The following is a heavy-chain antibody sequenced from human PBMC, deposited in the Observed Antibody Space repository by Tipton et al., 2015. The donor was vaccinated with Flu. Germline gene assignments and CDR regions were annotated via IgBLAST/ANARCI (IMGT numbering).Heavy chain of an antibody. Sequence: QLVQSGVEVKKPGASVKVSCKASGYTFSNYGITWVRQAPGQGLEWMGWISGYDGDTNYAEKLQGRVTMTTDTSTNTAYMELRSLKSDDPAMYYCARDRGSYNIHLEYHYYYGMDVWGQGTTVTVSS. D-gene: IGHD1-26*01. CDR1: GYTFSNYG. CDR2: ISGYDGDT. J-gene: IGHJ6*02. CDR3: ARDRGSYNIHLEYHYYYGMDV. V-gene: IGHV1-18*01.